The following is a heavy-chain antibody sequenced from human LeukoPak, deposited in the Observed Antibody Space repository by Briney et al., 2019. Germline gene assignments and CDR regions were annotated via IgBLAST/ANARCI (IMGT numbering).Heavy chain of an antibody. CDR2: IYYSGST. V-gene: IGHV4-59*08. CDR1: GASVSSYY. Sequence: SETLSLTCTVSGASVSSYYWSWIRQPPGKGLEWIGYIYYSGSTNYNPSLKSRVTISVVTSKNQFSLKLSSVTAADTAVYYCARLLTEWELLEKVGDAFDIWGQGTMVTVSS. CDR3: ARLLTEWELLEKVGDAFDI. D-gene: IGHD1-26*01. J-gene: IGHJ3*02.